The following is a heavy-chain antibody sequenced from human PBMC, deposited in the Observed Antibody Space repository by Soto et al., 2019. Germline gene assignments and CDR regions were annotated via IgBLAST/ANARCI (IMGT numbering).Heavy chain of an antibody. D-gene: IGHD1-26*01. V-gene: IGHV3-23*01. J-gene: IGHJ2*01. CDR1: GFTFSSYA. CDR3: AKVHSGSYYGRYWYFDL. CDR2: ISGSGGST. Sequence: PGGSLRLSCAASGFTFSSYAMSWVRQAPGKGLEWVSAISGSGGSTYYADSVKGRFTISRDNSKNTLYLQMNSLRAEDTAVYYCAKVHSGSYYGRYWYFDLWGRGTLVTVSS.